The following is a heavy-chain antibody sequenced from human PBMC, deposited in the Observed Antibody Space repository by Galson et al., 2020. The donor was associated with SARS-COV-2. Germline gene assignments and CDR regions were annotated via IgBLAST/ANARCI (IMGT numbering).Heavy chain of an antibody. V-gene: IGHV1-24*01. CDR2: FDPEDGET. D-gene: IGHD2-21*02. J-gene: IGHJ1*01. Sequence: ASVKVSCKVSGYTLTELSMHWVRQAPGKGLEWMGGFDPEDGETIYAQKFQGRVTMTEDTSTDTAYMELSSLRSEDTAVYYCATDCADCGGDGSPHFQYWGQGTLVTVSS. CDR3: ATDCADCGGDGSPHFQY. CDR1: GYTLTELS.